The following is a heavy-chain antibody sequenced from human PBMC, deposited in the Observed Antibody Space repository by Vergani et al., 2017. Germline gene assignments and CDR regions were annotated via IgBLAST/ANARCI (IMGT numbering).Heavy chain of an antibody. J-gene: IGHJ4*02. CDR3: VRGGTFDWLSS. CDR2: ITPQNGGT. CDR1: GYYFTDNY. Sequence: QVQLVQSGAEVKKPAAAVKVSCNASGYYFTDNYLHWVRQAPGQGLEWMVRITPQNGGTQHAEKFKGRVTMTRDTSITTAYMELTSLTSDDTAVYYCVRGGTFDWLSSWRQRRLVTDSS. V-gene: IGHV1-2*02. D-gene: IGHD3-9*01.